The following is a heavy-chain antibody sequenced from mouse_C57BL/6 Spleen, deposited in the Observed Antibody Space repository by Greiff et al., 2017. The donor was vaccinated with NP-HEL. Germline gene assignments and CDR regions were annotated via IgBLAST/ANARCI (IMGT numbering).Heavy chain of an antibody. D-gene: IGHD2-10*02. CDR1: GYTFTSYW. J-gene: IGHJ4*01. CDR2: IHPNSGST. V-gene: IGHV1-64*01. CDR3: AREYDSYAMDY. Sequence: QVQLQQPGAELVKPGASVKLSCKASGYTFTSYWMHWVKQRPGQGLEWIGMIHPNSGSTNYNEKFKSKATLTVDKSSSTAYMQLSSLTSEDSAVYYCAREYDSYAMDYWGQGTSVTVSS.